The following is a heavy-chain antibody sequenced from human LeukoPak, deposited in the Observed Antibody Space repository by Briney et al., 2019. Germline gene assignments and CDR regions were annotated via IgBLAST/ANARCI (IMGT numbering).Heavy chain of an antibody. J-gene: IGHJ4*02. D-gene: IGHD6-13*01. CDR2: IWFDGSNK. CDR3: ASAAGPFDN. CDR1: GFTFDDYA. Sequence: PGRSLRLSCAASGFTFDDYAMHWVRQAPGKGPEWVAVIWFDGSNKYYADSVKGRFTISRDNSKNTLYLEMNSLRAEDTAVYYCASAAGPFDNWGQGTLVTVSS. V-gene: IGHV3-33*08.